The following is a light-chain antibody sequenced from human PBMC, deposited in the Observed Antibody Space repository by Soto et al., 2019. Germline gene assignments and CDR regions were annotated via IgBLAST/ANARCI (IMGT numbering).Light chain of an antibody. J-gene: IGKJ1*01. Sequence: IQMTQFPSTLSASVGDRITITCRASQSIGNWLAWYQQKPGKAPKLLIYKASSSESGVPSRFSGSESGTEFTLTISSLQPDDFATYYCQQYSSYSWTFGQGTKVDIK. CDR2: KAS. CDR3: QQYSSYSWT. CDR1: QSIGNW. V-gene: IGKV1-5*03.